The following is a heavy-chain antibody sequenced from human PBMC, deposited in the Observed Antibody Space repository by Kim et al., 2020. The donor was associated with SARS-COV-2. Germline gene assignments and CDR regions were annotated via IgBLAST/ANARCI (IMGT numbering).Heavy chain of an antibody. CDR3: ARERDSGGGGYQGDEGGFDY. D-gene: IGHD1-26*01. J-gene: IGHJ4*02. CDR1: GFTFSSYA. Sequence: GGSLRLSCAASGFTFSSYAMHWVRQAPGKGLEWVAVISYDGSNKYYADSVKGRFTISRDNSKNTLYLQMNSLRAEDTAVYYCARERDSGGGGYQGDEGGFDYWGQGTLVTVSS. CDR2: ISYDGSNK. V-gene: IGHV3-30*04.